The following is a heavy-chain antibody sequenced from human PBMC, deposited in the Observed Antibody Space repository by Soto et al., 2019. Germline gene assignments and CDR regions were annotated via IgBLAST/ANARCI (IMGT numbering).Heavy chain of an antibody. CDR1: GDSLSTFY. Sequence: KTSETLTLTCTVSGDSLSTFYWGWMRQSPGKALEWFGYVYYTGSTNYNPSLKSRVTISVDRSKNPFSLKLTSANAADTAVYYCARGRTVRNYADDSSDYFYFFDSWGQGTQVTVPQ. J-gene: IGHJ4*02. D-gene: IGHD3-22*01. CDR2: VYYTGST. V-gene: IGHV4-59*01. CDR3: ARGRTVRNYADDSSDYFYFFDS.